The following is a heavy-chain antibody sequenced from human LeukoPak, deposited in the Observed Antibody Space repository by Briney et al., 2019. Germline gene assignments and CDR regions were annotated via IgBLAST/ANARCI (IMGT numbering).Heavy chain of an antibody. Sequence: GGSLKISCKGSGYSFTSYWISWVRQMPGKGLEWMGRIDPSDSYTNYSPSFQGHVTISADKSISTAYLQWSSLKASDTAMYYCARTYSSSWYWFDPWGQGTLVTVSS. V-gene: IGHV5-10-1*01. J-gene: IGHJ5*02. CDR3: ARTYSSSWYWFDP. CDR2: IDPSDSYT. CDR1: GYSFTSYW. D-gene: IGHD6-13*01.